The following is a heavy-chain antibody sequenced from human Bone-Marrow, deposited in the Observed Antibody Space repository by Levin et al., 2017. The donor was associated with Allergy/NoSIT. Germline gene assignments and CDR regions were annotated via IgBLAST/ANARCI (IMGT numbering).Heavy chain of an antibody. CDR2: ISWNSGNI. V-gene: IGHV3-9*01. J-gene: IGHJ4*02. D-gene: IGHD2-2*01. Sequence: PGGSLRLSCAASGFTFDDYAMNWVRQAPGKGLEWVSGISWNSGNIGYADSVKGRFTISRDNAKNSLYLQMNSLRAEDTALYYCAKYSCSTFSCYLNYWGQGTLVTVSS. CDR1: GFTFDDYA. CDR3: AKYSCSTFSCYLNY.